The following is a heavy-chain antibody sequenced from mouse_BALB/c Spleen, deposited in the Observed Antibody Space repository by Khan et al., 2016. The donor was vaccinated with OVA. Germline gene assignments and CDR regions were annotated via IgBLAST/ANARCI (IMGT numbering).Heavy chain of an antibody. CDR2: TWSDGST. J-gene: IGHJ4*01. CDR1: GFSSTNYG. V-gene: IGHV2-6*02. D-gene: IGHD2-10*01. Sequence: VELVESGPGLVPPSQSLSITCTTSGFSSTNYGIYWVRQPPGKGLEWLVVTWSDGSTTYNSALKPRLTISNHNSKRQVFLKMNSLQTDDTAVYFCDRKPYCHYNSMDYWGQGTSVTVSS. CDR3: DRKPYCHYNSMDY.